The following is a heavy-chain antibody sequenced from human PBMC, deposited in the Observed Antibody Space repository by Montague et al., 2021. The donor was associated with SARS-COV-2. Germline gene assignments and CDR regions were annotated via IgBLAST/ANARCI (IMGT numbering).Heavy chain of an antibody. V-gene: IGHV3-21*01. CDR2: ISSSSYI. D-gene: IGHD2-15*01. CDR1: GFTFSSYS. Sequence: SLRLSCAASGFTFSSYSMNWVRQAPVKGLEWVSSISSSSYIYYADSVKGRFTISRDNAKNSLYLQMNSLRAEDTTVYYCARDGRHYWGQGTLVTVSS. J-gene: IGHJ4*02. CDR3: ARDGRHY.